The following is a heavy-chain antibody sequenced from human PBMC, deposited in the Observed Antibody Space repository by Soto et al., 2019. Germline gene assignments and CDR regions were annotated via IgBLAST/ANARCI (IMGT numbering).Heavy chain of an antibody. CDR2: ISSSSDYI. J-gene: IGHJ4*02. Sequence: PGGSLRPSCAASGFTFTSYTMNWVRQAPGKGLEWVSSISSSSDYIYYADSMKGRVTISRDNAKNSLFLDMSSLTGEDTAVYYCARARVYATGPLDFWGQGILVTVSS. D-gene: IGHD6-13*01. CDR1: GFTFTSYT. V-gene: IGHV3-21*06. CDR3: ARARVYATGPLDF.